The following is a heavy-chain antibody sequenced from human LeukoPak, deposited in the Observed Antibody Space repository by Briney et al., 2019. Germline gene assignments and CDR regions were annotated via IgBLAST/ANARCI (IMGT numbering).Heavy chain of an antibody. CDR3: AKKEVVYYDNV. Sequence: GGSLRLSCAASGFTVSSNYMSWVRQAPGKGLEWVSVIYSGGTTYYADSVKGRFTISRDNSKNTLYLQMNSLRVEDTAVYYCAKKEVVYYDNVWGRGTLVTVSS. CDR2: IYSGGTT. CDR1: GFTVSSNY. D-gene: IGHD3-22*01. J-gene: IGHJ4*02. V-gene: IGHV3-66*01.